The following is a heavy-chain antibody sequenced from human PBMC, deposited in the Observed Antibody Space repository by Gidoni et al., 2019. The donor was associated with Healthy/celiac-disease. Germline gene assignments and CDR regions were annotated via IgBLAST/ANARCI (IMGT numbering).Heavy chain of an antibody. J-gene: IGHJ3*02. CDR3: AREGYCSGGSCYGAFDI. Sequence: QVHLQQRGAGLLKPSETLSLTCAVYGGSFSGYYWSWIRQPPGKGLEWIGEINHSGSTNYNPSLKSRVTITVDTYKNQFSLKLSSVTAADTAVYYCAREGYCSGGSCYGAFDIWGQGTMVTVSS. CDR1: GGSFSGYY. V-gene: IGHV4-34*01. CDR2: INHSGST. D-gene: IGHD2-15*01.